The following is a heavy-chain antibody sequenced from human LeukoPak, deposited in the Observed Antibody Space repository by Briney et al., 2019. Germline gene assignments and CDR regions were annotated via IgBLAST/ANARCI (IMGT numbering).Heavy chain of an antibody. CDR3: ARSVIAVAGYDAFDI. J-gene: IGHJ3*02. CDR1: GFTVSSKY. Sequence: GGSLRLSCAASGFTVSSKYMSWVRQAPGKGLEWVSVIYSGGSKYYADSVKGRFTISRDNAKNSLYLEMNSLRDEDTAVYYCARSVIAVAGYDAFDIWGQGTVVTVSS. D-gene: IGHD6-19*01. CDR2: IYSGGSK. V-gene: IGHV3-66*01.